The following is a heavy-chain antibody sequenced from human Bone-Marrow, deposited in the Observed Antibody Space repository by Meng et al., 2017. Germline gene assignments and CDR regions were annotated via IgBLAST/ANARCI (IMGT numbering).Heavy chain of an antibody. Sequence: ASVKVSCKASGYTFTGYYMHWVRQAPGQGLEWMGRINPNSGGTNYAQKFQGRVTMTRDTSISTAYMELSRLRSDDTAVYYCARAFDSSGYYQDAFDIWGQGTMVTGS. D-gene: IGHD3-22*01. V-gene: IGHV1-2*06. J-gene: IGHJ3*02. CDR2: INPNSGGT. CDR3: ARAFDSSGYYQDAFDI. CDR1: GYTFTGYY.